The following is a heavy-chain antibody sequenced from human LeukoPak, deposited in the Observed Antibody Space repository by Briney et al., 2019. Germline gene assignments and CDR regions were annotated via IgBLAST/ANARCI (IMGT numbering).Heavy chain of an antibody. CDR1: GYTFTGYY. J-gene: IGHJ4*02. CDR2: INPNSGGT. Sequence: ASVKVSCKASGYTFTGYYMHWVRQAPGQGLEWMGWINPNSGGTNYAQKFQGRVTMTRDTSISTAYMELSRLRSDDTAVYYCARCLDDFWSGYYFDYWGQGTLVTVSS. D-gene: IGHD3-3*01. V-gene: IGHV1-2*02. CDR3: ARCLDDFWSGYYFDY.